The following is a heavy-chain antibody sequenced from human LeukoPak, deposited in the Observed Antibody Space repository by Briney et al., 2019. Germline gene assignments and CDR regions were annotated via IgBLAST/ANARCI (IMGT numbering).Heavy chain of an antibody. Sequence: GGSLRLSCGASGFTFSSYSMNWVRQAPGKGLEWVSAISGSGTSTYYADSVKGRFTISRDNSKNTLYLQMNSLRAEDTAVYYCAKALVRPFDAFDIWGQGTMVTVSS. V-gene: IGHV3-23*01. CDR1: GFTFSSYS. CDR2: ISGSGTST. CDR3: AKALVRPFDAFDI. D-gene: IGHD3-16*01. J-gene: IGHJ3*02.